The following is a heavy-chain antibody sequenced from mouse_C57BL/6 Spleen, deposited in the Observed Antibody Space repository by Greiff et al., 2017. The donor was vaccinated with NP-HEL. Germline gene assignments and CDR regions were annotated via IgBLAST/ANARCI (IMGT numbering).Heavy chain of an antibody. J-gene: IGHJ4*01. V-gene: IGHV1-81*01. CDR1: GYTFTSYG. CDR3: ARLESSGSYYAMDY. CDR2: IYPRSGNT. Sequence: QVQLQQSGAELARPGASVKLSCKASGYTFTSYGISWVKQRTGQGLEWIGEIYPRSGNTYYNEKFKGKATLTADKSSSTAYMELRSLTSEDSAVYFCARLESSGSYYAMDYWGQGTSVTISS. D-gene: IGHD3-2*02.